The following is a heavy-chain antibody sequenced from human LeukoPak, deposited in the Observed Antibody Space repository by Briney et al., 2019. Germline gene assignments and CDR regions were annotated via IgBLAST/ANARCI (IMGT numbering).Heavy chain of an antibody. CDR2: ISWDGGST. CDR3: ARGSSHYFDY. Sequence: GGSLRLSCAASGFSFDDYTMHWVRQAPGKGLEWVSLISWDGGSTYYADSVKGRFTISRDNSKNSLYLQMNSLRAEDTAVYYCARGSSHYFDYWGQGTLVTVSS. J-gene: IGHJ4*02. D-gene: IGHD6-6*01. V-gene: IGHV3-43*01. CDR1: GFSFDDYT.